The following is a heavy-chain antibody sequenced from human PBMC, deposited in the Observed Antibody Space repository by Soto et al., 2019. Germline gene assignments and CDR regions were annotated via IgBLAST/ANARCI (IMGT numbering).Heavy chain of an antibody. CDR3: ARGSVQGPRGGISGY. D-gene: IGHD3-10*01. V-gene: IGHV1-69*01. Sequence: QVQLVQSGAEVKKPGSSVKVSCKASGGTFSSYAISWVRQAPGQGLEWMGGIIPIFGTAHYAQKFQGRVPITADESTSTVYKELSSLRSEDTAVYYCARGSVQGPRGGISGYLGQGTLVNVSS. CDR1: GGTFSSYA. CDR2: IIPIFGTA. J-gene: IGHJ4*02.